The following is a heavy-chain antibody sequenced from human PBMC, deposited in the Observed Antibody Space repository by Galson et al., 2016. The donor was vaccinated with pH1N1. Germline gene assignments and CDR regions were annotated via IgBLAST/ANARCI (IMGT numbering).Heavy chain of an antibody. CDR1: EFTFTNYA. CDR2: ITGSGDST. CDR3: ARGAITTPGLDY. J-gene: IGHJ4*02. Sequence: SLRLSCAASEFTFTNYAMTWVRQAPGKGLEWVSSITGSGDSTFHADSVKGRFTISRDNSKDTLYLQMNSLRVEDTAMYYCARGAITTPGLDYWGQGTLVTVSS. V-gene: IGHV3-23*01. D-gene: IGHD1/OR15-1a*01.